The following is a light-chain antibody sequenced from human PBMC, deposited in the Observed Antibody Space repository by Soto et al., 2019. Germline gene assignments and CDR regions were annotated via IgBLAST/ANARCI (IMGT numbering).Light chain of an antibody. V-gene: IGKV1-39*01. Sequence: IQFTQSPSSLSACVVDRVTITCRASQGIGSYLAWYQQKPGEAPKLLIYAASSLHSGVPSRFSGSGSGTDFTLTISSLQPEDFATYSCQQTYRTPLTFGGGTKVDIK. CDR2: AAS. CDR3: QQTYRTPLT. J-gene: IGKJ4*01. CDR1: QGIGSY.